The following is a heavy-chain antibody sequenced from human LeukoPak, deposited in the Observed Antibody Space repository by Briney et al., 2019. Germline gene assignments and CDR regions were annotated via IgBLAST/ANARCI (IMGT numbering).Heavy chain of an antibody. CDR1: GFTFSSYG. CDR3: ARDGRYSSSWYGSGRFDP. J-gene: IGHJ5*02. CDR2: ISGSGGST. V-gene: IGHV3-23*01. D-gene: IGHD6-13*01. Sequence: GGSLRLSCAASGFTFSSYGMHWVRQAPGKGLEWVSAISGSGGSTYYADSVKGRFTISRDNSKNTLYLQMNSLRAEDTAVYYCARDGRYSSSWYGSGRFDPWGQGTLVTVSS.